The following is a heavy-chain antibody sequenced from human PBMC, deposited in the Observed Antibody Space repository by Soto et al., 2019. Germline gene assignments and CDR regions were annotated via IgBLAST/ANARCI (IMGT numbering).Heavy chain of an antibody. V-gene: IGHV4-31*03. CDR1: GGSISSGGYY. CDR2: IYYSGST. Sequence: PSETLSLTCTVSGGSISSGGYYWSRIRQHPGKGLEWIGYIYYSGSTYYNPSLKSRVTISVDTSKNQFSLKLSSVTAADTAVYYCARTYYYGSGQFDPWGQGTLVTVSS. J-gene: IGHJ5*02. D-gene: IGHD3-10*01. CDR3: ARTYYYGSGQFDP.